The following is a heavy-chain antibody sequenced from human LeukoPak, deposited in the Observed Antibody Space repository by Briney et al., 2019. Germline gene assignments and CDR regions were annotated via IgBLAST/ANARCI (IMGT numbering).Heavy chain of an antibody. V-gene: IGHV1-69*06. CDR3: ARGVDGSGSYYYDYYYMDV. D-gene: IGHD3-10*01. J-gene: IGHJ6*03. CDR1: GGTFSSYA. CDR2: IIPIFGTA. Sequence: SVKVSCKASGGTFSSYAISWVRQAPGQGLEWMGGIIPIFGTANYAQKFQGRVTITADKSTSTAYMELSSLRSEDTAVYYCARGVDGSGSYYYDYYYMDVWAKGPRSPSP.